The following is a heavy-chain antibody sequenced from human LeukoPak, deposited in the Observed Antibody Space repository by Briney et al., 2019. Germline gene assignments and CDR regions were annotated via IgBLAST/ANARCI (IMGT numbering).Heavy chain of an antibody. CDR1: GGSISSYY. Sequence: SSETLSLTCTVSGGSISSYYWSWIRQPPGKGLEWIGYIYYSGSTNHNPSLKSRVTISVDTSKNQFSLKLSSVTAADTALYYCARQSSSGYLYYFDYWGQGALVTVSS. J-gene: IGHJ4*02. V-gene: IGHV4-59*08. CDR2: IYYSGST. CDR3: ARQSSSGYLYYFDY. D-gene: IGHD3-22*01.